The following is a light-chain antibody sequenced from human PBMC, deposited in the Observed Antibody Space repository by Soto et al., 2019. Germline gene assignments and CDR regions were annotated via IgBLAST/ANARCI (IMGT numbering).Light chain of an antibody. CDR1: QSVSSSY. Sequence: EIVLTQSPGTLSLSPGERATLSCRASQSVSSSYLAWCQQKPGQAPRLLIYGASSRATGIPDRFSGRGFGADFTLTISRLAPEDFAVYYGQQYGSSPFTFGPGTKVDIK. J-gene: IGKJ3*01. V-gene: IGKV3-20*01. CDR2: GAS. CDR3: QQYGSSPFT.